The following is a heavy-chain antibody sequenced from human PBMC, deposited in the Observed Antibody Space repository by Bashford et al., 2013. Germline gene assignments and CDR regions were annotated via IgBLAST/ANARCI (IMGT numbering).Heavy chain of an antibody. J-gene: IGHJ5*02. CDR1: GYTFTDYH. D-gene: IGHD1/OR15-1a*01. Sequence: ASVKVSCTASGYTFTDYHVHWVRQAPGQGLEWMGIINPSGGSTSYAQKFQGRVTITADESTSTAYMDLTRLRFEDTAVYYCARERRPGITGTFWFDPWGQGTLVTVSS. CDR3: ARERRPGITGTFWFDP. CDR2: INPSGGST. V-gene: IGHV1-46*01.